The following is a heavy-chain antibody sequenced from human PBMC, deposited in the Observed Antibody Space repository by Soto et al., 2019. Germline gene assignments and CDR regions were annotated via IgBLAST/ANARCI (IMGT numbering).Heavy chain of an antibody. D-gene: IGHD3-22*01. J-gene: IGHJ6*02. Sequence: QVQLVQSGAEVKKPGASVKVSCKASGYTFASYGINWVRQAPGQGLEWLGWISPYDGYTHYAQILQGRVSMTTDKSTKTAYMELRSLRSDDTAMYYCARAGYYDSSGARNYYFYGMNVWGQGTTVTVSS. CDR3: ARAGYYDSSGARNYYFYGMNV. CDR1: GYTFASYG. CDR2: ISPYDGYT. V-gene: IGHV1-18*01.